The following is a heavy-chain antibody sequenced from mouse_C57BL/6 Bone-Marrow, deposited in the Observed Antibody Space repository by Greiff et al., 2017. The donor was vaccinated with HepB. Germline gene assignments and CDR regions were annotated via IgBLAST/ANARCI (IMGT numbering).Heavy chain of an antibody. J-gene: IGHJ1*03. D-gene: IGHD1-1*01. CDR1: GFTFSDFY. Sequence: EVKVVESGGGLVQSGRSLRLSCATSGFTFSDFYMEWVRQAPGKGLEWIAASRNKANDYTTEYSASVKGRFIVSRDTSQSILYLQMNALRAEDTAIYYCARDGDYYGSSHWYFDVWGTGTTVTVSS. CDR3: ARDGDYYGSSHWYFDV. V-gene: IGHV7-1*01. CDR2: SRNKANDYTT.